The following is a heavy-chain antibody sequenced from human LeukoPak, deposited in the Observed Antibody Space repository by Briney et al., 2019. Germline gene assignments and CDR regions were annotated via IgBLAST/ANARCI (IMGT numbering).Heavy chain of an antibody. Sequence: PGGSLRLSCAASGFTFSSYAMSWVRQAPGEGLECVSGISGSGGSTYYADSVKGRFTISRDNSKNTLYRQRNSLRAEATPVYYCAKGHKVATPYSWGQGTLVTASS. CDR1: GFTFSSYA. V-gene: IGHV3-23*01. D-gene: IGHD5-12*01. CDR3: AKGHKVATPYS. J-gene: IGHJ4*02. CDR2: ISGSGGST.